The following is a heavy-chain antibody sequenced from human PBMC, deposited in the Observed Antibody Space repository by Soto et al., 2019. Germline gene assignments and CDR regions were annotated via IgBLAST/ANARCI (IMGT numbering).Heavy chain of an antibody. D-gene: IGHD2-2*01. CDR2: INTANGNT. CDR1: GYTFISYE. Sequence: QVPLVQSGAEVKKPGASVKVSYKASGYTFISYEIQWVRQAPGQRLEWVGWINTANGNTAYAENFLGRATITSDTAASTVYMELRSLTSEDTAVYYCARETPESADDYWGQGTLVTVSS. J-gene: IGHJ4*02. CDR3: ARETPESADDY. V-gene: IGHV1-3*04.